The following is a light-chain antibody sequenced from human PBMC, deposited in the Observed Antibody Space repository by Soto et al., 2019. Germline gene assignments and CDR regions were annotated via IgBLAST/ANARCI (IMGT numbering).Light chain of an antibody. CDR2: AAS. J-gene: IGKJ2*01. Sequence: DIQMTQSPSSLSASVGDRVTITCRASQSISSYLNWYQQKPGKAPKLLIYAASSLQSGVPSRFSGSGSGTVFTLPISSLQPEDFATYYCQQSYSTPHPFGQGTRVDIK. CDR1: QSISSY. CDR3: QQSYSTPHP. V-gene: IGKV1-39*01.